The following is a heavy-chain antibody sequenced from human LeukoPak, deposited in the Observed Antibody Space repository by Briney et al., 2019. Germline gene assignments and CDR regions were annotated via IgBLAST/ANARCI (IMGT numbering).Heavy chain of an antibody. Sequence: ASVKVSCKASGYTFTSYGISWVRQAPGQGLEWMGWISAYNGNTNYAQKLQGRVTMTTDTSTSTAYMDLTSLRSDATAVYDCARDPHYDILTGPATNDAFDIWGQGTMVTVSS. D-gene: IGHD3-9*01. V-gene: IGHV1-18*01. CDR1: GYTFTSYG. J-gene: IGHJ3*02. CDR3: ARDPHYDILTGPATNDAFDI. CDR2: ISAYNGNT.